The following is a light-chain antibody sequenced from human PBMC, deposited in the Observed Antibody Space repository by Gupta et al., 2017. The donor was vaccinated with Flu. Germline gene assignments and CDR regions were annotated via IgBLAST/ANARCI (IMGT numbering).Light chain of an antibody. CDR1: ESVSTS. CDR3: HQWENWPLT. CDR2: DAC. Sequence: EIVLTQSPVTLSLSPGERATLSCRASESVSTSLAWFQQKPGQAPRILIYDACKRATGVPTRFSGSGSGTEFTLTITSLEPEDFAVYYCHQWENWPLTFGGGAKLEIK. J-gene: IGKJ4*01. V-gene: IGKV3-11*01.